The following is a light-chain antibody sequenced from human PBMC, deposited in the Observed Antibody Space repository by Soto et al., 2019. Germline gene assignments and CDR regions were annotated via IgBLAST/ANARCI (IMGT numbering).Light chain of an antibody. Sequence: QSVLTQPASVSGSPGQSITISCTGTSSDVGSYNLVSWYQQHPGKAPKLIIYEDSKRPSGDSNRFSGSKSGNTASLTISGLQAEDEADYYCCSYAGSGTYVFGTGTKVTVL. CDR3: CSYAGSGTYV. CDR2: EDS. J-gene: IGLJ1*01. CDR1: SSDVGSYNL. V-gene: IGLV2-23*01.